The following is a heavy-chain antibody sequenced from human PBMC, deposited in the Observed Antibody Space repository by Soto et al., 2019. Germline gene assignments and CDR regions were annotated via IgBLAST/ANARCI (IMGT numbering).Heavy chain of an antibody. CDR3: TRATFGVGMDL. Sequence: GGSLRHSCAAFGFTYRRYDMHWVRHVSGKGLEWVSSLGGAGAREYAGSVRGRFTISRDNAKNSLYLQMDSLRVADTAVYYCTRATFGVGMDLWGQGTPVTVSS. CDR2: LGGAGAR. J-gene: IGHJ6*02. D-gene: IGHD3-10*01. CDR1: GFTYRRYD. V-gene: IGHV3-13*01.